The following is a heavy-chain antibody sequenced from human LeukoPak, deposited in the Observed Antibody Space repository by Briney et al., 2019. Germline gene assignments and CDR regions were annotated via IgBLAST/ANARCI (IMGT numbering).Heavy chain of an antibody. CDR2: IKQDGSEK. Sequence: PGGSLRLSCAASGFTFSSYWMSWVRQAPGKGLGWVANIKQDGSEKYYVGSVKGRFNISRDHAKNSLYLQMNSLRAEDTAVYYCAIVEYDFWSAPTGYFDYWGQGTLVPVSS. V-gene: IGHV3-7*01. CDR3: AIVEYDFWSAPTGYFDY. J-gene: IGHJ4*02. D-gene: IGHD3-3*01. CDR1: GFTFSSYW.